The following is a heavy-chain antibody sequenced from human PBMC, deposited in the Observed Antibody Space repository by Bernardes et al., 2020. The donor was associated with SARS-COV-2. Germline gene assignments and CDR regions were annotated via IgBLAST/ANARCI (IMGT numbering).Heavy chain of an antibody. V-gene: IGHV4-59*01. Sequence: SEPLSLTCTVSGGSISSYYWSWIRQPPGKGLEWIGYIYYSGSTNYNPSLKSRVTISVDTSKNQFSLKLSSVTAADTAVYYCALAYCGGDCYWDFDYWGQGTLVTVSS. J-gene: IGHJ4*02. CDR3: ALAYCGGDCYWDFDY. CDR2: IYYSGST. D-gene: IGHD2-21*01. CDR1: GGSISSYY.